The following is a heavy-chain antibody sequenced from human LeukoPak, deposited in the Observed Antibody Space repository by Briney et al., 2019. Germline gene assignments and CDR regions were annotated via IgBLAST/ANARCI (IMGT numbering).Heavy chain of an antibody. J-gene: IGHJ6*02. Sequence: SETLSLTCSVSGGSMTNLYWTWIRQPPGKGLEWIGDIYDSGNTSYNTSLESRVTISVDTSKNHFSLKLSSVTAADTAVYYCAKGGSTNFYYGDVWGQGTTVTVFS. CDR1: GGSMTNLY. CDR2: IYDSGNT. V-gene: IGHV4-59*01. D-gene: IGHD2/OR15-2a*01. CDR3: AKGGSTNFYYGDV.